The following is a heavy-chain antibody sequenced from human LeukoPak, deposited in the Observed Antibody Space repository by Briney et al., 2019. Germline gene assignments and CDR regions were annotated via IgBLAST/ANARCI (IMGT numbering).Heavy chain of an antibody. CDR2: ISSSSSYI. J-gene: IGHJ4*02. CDR3: ASHSSSWYEGGY. V-gene: IGHV3-21*01. D-gene: IGHD6-13*01. CDR1: GFTFSSYS. Sequence: GRSLRLSCAASGFTFSSYSMNWVRQAPGKGLEWVSSISSSSSYIYYADSVKGRFTISRDNAKNSLYLQMNSLRAEDTAVYYCASHSSSWYEGGYWGQGTLVTVSS.